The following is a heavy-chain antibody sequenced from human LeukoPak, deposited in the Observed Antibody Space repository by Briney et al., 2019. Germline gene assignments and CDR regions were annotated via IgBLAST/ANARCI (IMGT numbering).Heavy chain of an antibody. Sequence: SETLSLTCTVSGGSISSYYWSWIRQPPGKGLEWIGYIYYSGSTNYNPSLKSRVTMSVDTSKNQFSLKLSSVTAADTAVYYCARSAAIPPHYYYYYMDVWAKGPRSPSP. CDR1: GGSISSYY. J-gene: IGHJ6*03. CDR2: IYYSGST. D-gene: IGHD2-2*02. V-gene: IGHV4-59*12. CDR3: ARSAAIPPHYYYYYMDV.